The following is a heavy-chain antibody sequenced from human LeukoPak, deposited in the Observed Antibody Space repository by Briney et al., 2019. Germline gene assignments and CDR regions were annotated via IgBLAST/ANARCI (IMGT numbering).Heavy chain of an antibody. D-gene: IGHD5-18*01. CDR1: GFTFRNFE. Sequence: GGSLRLSCAAPGFTFRNFEMNWVRQAPGKGLEWVSYISDSGSNIYYADSVEGRFNISRDNAKNSLFLQMNSLRGEDTAVYFCARGYSSGSHFDSWGQGAQVTVSS. V-gene: IGHV3-48*03. CDR2: ISDSGSNI. J-gene: IGHJ4*02. CDR3: ARGYSSGSHFDS.